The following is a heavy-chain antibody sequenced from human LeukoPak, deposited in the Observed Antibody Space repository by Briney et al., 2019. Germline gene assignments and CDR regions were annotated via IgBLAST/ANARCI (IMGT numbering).Heavy chain of an antibody. J-gene: IGHJ3*02. CDR3: AKGVRDGYNWGAFDI. V-gene: IGHV3-30*18. CDR1: GFTFSSYG. CDR2: ISYDGSNK. D-gene: IGHD5-24*01. Sequence: PGRSLRLSCAASGFTFSSYGMHWVRQAPGKGLEWVAVISYDGSNKYYADSVKGRFTISRDNSKNTLYLQMNSLRAEDTAVYYCAKGVRDGYNWGAFDIWGQGTMVTVSS.